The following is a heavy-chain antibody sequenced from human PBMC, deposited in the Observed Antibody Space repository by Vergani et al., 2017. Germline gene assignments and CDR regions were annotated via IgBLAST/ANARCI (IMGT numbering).Heavy chain of an antibody. D-gene: IGHD6-13*01. V-gene: IGHV3-11*05. J-gene: IGHJ6*02. CDR1: GFTFSDYY. Sequence: QVQLVESGGGLVKPGGSLRLSCAASGFTFSDYYMSWIRQAPGKGLEWVSYISSSSSYTNYADSVKGRFTISRDNAKNSLYLQMNSLRAEDTAVYYCARGGSYISSWYIVWYYYGMDVWGQGTTVTVSS. CDR2: ISSSSSYT. CDR3: ARGGSYISSWYIVWYYYGMDV.